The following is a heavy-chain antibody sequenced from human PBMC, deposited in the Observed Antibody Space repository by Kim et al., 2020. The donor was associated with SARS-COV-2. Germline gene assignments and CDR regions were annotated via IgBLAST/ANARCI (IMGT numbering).Heavy chain of an antibody. CDR3: AKSIAFFWFGEGLSAFD. V-gene: IGHV3-30*18. D-gene: IGHD3-10*01. Sequence: GGSLRLSCGASGFTFNNYAMHWLRQAPGKGLEWVAVISYDGSIKYYADSLKGQFTVSRDSSHNTLYLQMRSLRPEDTALYYCAKSIAFFWFGEGLSAFD. CDR2: ISYDGSIK. J-gene: IGHJ3*01. CDR1: GFTFNNYA.